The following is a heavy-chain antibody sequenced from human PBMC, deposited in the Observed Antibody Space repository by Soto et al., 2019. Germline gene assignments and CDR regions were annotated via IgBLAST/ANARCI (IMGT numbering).Heavy chain of an antibody. V-gene: IGHV1-8*01. CDR3: AGEKVGTTGIDF. CDR2: MNPNSGKT. CDR1: GYTFTGYD. J-gene: IGHJ4*02. Sequence: QAQLVQSGAEVKKPGASVKVSCKASGYTFTGYDINWVRQATGQGLEWMGWMNPNSGKTGYAQNFQGRVTMTRDNSIPPAYMELTSLRDDDSAVYYCAGEKVGTTGIDFWGQGTLVTVSS. D-gene: IGHD1-26*01.